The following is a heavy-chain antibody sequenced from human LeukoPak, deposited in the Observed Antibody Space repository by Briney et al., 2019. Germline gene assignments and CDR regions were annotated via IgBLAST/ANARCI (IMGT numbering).Heavy chain of an antibody. V-gene: IGHV3-49*04. CDR1: GFTFGDYA. CDR2: IRSKTYSGTT. Sequence: GGSLRLSCTASGFTFGDYAMSWVRQAPGKGLEWVGFIRSKTYSGTTEYAASVKGRFTISRDDSKSIAYLQMNSLKTEDTAVYYRTRDGSGWPQLFDYWGQGTLVTVSS. J-gene: IGHJ4*02. D-gene: IGHD6-19*01. CDR3: TRDGSGWPQLFDY.